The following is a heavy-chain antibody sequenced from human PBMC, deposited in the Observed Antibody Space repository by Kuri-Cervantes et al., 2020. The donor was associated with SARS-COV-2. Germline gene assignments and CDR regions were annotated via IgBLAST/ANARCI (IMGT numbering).Heavy chain of an antibody. CDR1: GYSISSGYY. CDR2: IYHSGST. Sequence: GSLRLSCAVSGYSISSGYYWGWIRQPPGKGLEWIGSIYHSGSTYYNPSLKSRVTISVDTSKNQFSLKLSSVTAADTAVYYCARGAWELLYPLSDALDIWGQGTMVTVSS. J-gene: IGHJ3*02. CDR3: ARGAWELLYPLSDALDI. V-gene: IGHV4-38-2*01. D-gene: IGHD1-26*01.